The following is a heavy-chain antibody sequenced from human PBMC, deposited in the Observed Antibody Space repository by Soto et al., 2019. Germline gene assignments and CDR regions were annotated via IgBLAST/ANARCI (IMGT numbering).Heavy chain of an antibody. V-gene: IGHV3-48*02. D-gene: IGHD2-2*01. Sequence: PGGSLRLSCAASGFTFSSYSMNWVRQAPGKGLEWVSYISSSSSTIYYADSVKGRFTISRDNAKNSLYLQMNSLRDEDTAVYYCARVVPAAMRYGMDVWGQGTTVTVSS. CDR1: GFTFSSYS. CDR2: ISSSSSTI. J-gene: IGHJ6*02. CDR3: ARVVPAAMRYGMDV.